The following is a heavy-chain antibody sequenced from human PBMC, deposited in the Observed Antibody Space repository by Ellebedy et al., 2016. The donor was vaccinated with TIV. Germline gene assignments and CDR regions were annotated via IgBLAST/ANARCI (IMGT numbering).Heavy chain of an antibody. CDR1: GFIFSTYG. J-gene: IGHJ2*01. CDR3: ARKVPAPTTVPPNWYFDL. CDR2: IWYDGGNK. D-gene: IGHD4-17*01. V-gene: IGHV3-33*01. Sequence: GESLKISCEASGFIFSTYGMHWVRQAPGKGLEWVAFIWYDGGNKYYADSVKGRFTISRDNAKNSLYLQMNSLRAEDTAVYYCARKVPAPTTVPPNWYFDLWGRGTLVTVSS.